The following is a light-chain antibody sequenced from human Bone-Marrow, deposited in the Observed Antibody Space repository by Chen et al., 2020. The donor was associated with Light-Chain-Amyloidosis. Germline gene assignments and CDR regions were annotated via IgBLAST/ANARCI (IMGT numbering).Light chain of an antibody. CDR3: SSYRSGSYVL. V-gene: IGLV2-14*01. J-gene: IGLJ2*01. Sequence: QSALTQPASVSGSPGQSITISCAGTSGDVGGYNFVSWYQQNAGKVPRLIIYEVNHRPSGVSSRFSASKSGNTASLTISGLQTEDEGDYYCSSYRSGSYVLFGGGTKLTVL. CDR2: EVN. CDR1: SGDVGGYNF.